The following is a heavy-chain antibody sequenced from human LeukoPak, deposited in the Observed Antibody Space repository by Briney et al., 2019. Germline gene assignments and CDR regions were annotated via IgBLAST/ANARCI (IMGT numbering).Heavy chain of an antibody. CDR2: INPNSGGT. V-gene: IGHV1-2*02. CDR3: ATAYYDSGSYYRSLDY. Sequence: GASVKVSCKASGYTFTGYYMHWVRQAPGQGLEWMGWINPNSGGTNYAQKFQGRVTMTRDTSISTAYMELSRLRSDDTAVYYCATAYYDSGSYYRSLDYWGQGTLVTVSS. J-gene: IGHJ4*02. D-gene: IGHD3-10*01. CDR1: GYTFTGYY.